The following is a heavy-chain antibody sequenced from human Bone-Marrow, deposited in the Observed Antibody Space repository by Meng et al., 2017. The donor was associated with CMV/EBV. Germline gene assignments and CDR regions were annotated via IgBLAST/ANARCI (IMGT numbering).Heavy chain of an antibody. CDR2: INPNSGGT. J-gene: IGHJ4*02. CDR1: GYTFTGYY. D-gene: IGHD2-2*01. CDR3: AGTYCSSTSCYYPFDY. Sequence: ASVKVSCKASGYTFTGYYMHWVRQAPGQGLEWMGWINPNSGGTSYAQKFQGRVTMTRDTSITTAYMELSRLRSDDTAVYYCAGTYCSSTSCYYPFDYWGQGTLVTVSS. V-gene: IGHV1-2*02.